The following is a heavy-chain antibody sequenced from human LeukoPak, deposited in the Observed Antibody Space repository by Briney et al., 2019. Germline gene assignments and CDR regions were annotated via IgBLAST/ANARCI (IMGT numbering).Heavy chain of an antibody. J-gene: IGHJ4*02. CDR1: GYTFTSYA. CDR3: ARIYCSSTSCYRLGLDFDY. V-gene: IGHV1-3*01. CDR2: INAGNGNT. D-gene: IGHD2-2*02. Sequence: ASVEVSCKASGYTFTSYAMHWVRQAPGQRLEWMGWINAGNGNTKYSQRFQGRITITRDTSASTAYMELSSLRSEDTAVYYCARIYCSSTSCYRLGLDFDYWGQGTLVTVSS.